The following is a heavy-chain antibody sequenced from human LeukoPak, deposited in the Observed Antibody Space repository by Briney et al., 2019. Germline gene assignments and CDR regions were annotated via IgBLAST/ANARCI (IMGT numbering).Heavy chain of an antibody. Sequence: SQTLSLTCAISGDSVSSNSAAWNWIRQSPSRGLEWLGRTYYRSKWYNDYAVSVKSRITINPDTSKNQFSLQLNSVTPEDTAVYYCARESLPSSGSGGRYFDYWGQGTLVTVSS. D-gene: IGHD3-10*01. CDR1: GDSVSSNSAA. CDR2: TYYRSKWYN. CDR3: ARESLPSSGSGGRYFDY. V-gene: IGHV6-1*01. J-gene: IGHJ4*02.